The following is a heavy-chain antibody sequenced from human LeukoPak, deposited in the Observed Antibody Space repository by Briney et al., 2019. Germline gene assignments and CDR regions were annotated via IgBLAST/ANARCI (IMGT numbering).Heavy chain of an antibody. CDR1: GGSISSYY. V-gene: IGHV4-59*01. Sequence: SETLSLTCTVSGGSISSYYWSWIRQPPGKGLEWIGYIYYSGSTNYNPSLKSRVTISVDTSKIQFSLKLSSVTAADTAVYYCARAHYDFWSGPGSYYYYYMDVWGKGTTVTVSS. CDR3: ARAHYDFWSGPGSYYYYYMDV. D-gene: IGHD3-3*01. CDR2: IYYSGST. J-gene: IGHJ6*03.